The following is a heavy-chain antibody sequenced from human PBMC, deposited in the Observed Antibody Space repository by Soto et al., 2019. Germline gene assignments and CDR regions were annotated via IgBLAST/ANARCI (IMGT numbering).Heavy chain of an antibody. J-gene: IGHJ4*02. Sequence: SETLSLTCAVYGGSFSGYYWSWIRQPPGKGLEWIGEINHSGSTNYNPSLKSRVTISVDTSKNQFSLKLSSVTAADTAVYYCARRSPMVRGVIPKPFEDWGQGTLVTVSS. CDR3: ARRSPMVRGVIPKPFED. CDR2: INHSGST. D-gene: IGHD3-10*01. V-gene: IGHV4-34*01. CDR1: GGSFSGYY.